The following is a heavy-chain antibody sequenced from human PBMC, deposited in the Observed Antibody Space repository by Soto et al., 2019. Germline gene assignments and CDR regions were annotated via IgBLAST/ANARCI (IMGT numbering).Heavy chain of an antibody. D-gene: IGHD3-10*01. CDR1: EFTVSINY. Sequence: EVQLVESGGGLVQPGESLRLSCAASEFTVSINYISWVRQAPGKGPEWVSVIYASGTTYYADSVRNRCTISRDNPKYTLYLQMTSQRAVDSGVYYCAGNPYGFRNGCDYSDYWGQGTLVTVSS. J-gene: IGHJ4*02. CDR2: IYASGTT. CDR3: AGNPYGFRNGCDYSDY. V-gene: IGHV3-66*01.